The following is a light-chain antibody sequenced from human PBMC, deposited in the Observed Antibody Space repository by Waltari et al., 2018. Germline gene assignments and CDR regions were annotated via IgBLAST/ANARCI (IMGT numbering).Light chain of an antibody. CDR2: DVS. V-gene: IGLV2-14*01. CDR1: STDIGSYNF. Sequence: QSALTQPASVSGSPGQSMTISCTGSSTDIGSYNFFSWYQQHPGKAPKLMIYDVSNRPSGVSNRFSGSKSGNTASLTISGLQAEDEADYYCSSYTSTSTLVFGGGTKLTVL. CDR3: SSYTSTSTLV. J-gene: IGLJ2*01.